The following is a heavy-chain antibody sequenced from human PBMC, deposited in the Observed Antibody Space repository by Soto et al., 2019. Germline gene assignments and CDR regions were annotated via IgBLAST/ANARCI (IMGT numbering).Heavy chain of an antibody. D-gene: IGHD6-13*01. Sequence: GGSLRLSCAASGFTFSSYGMSWVRQAPGKGLEWVSSISSSDNEKFYAASVKGRFTISRDTSKNTLYLQMNSLRAEDPAVYYCAKGYREYSSSWFDYWGQGTLVTVSS. CDR3: AKGYREYSSSWFDY. CDR1: GFTFSSYG. V-gene: IGHV3-23*01. CDR2: ISSSDNEK. J-gene: IGHJ4*02.